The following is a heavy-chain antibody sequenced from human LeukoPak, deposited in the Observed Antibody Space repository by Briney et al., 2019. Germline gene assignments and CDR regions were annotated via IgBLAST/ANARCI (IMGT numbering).Heavy chain of an antibody. Sequence: GGSLRLSCAASGFTFSNYGMHWVRQAPDKGLEWVAFLQNHGSDIHYADSVEGRFTISRDNSKNTLYLQINSLRAEDTAVYYCAKGFSAVPAVRDAFDIWGQGTMVTVSS. CDR3: AKGFSAVPAVRDAFDI. J-gene: IGHJ3*02. CDR1: GFTFSNYG. D-gene: IGHD2-2*01. CDR2: LQNHGSDI. V-gene: IGHV3-30*02.